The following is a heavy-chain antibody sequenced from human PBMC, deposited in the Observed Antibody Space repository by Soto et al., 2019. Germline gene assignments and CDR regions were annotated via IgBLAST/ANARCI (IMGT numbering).Heavy chain of an antibody. CDR2: INPNSGGT. J-gene: IGHJ3*02. D-gene: IGHD2-15*01. CDR3: ARRGYCSGGSCSAFDI. V-gene: IGHV1-2*04. Sequence: QVQLVQSGAEVKKPGASVKVSCKASGYTFTGYYMHWVRQAPGQGLEWMGWINPNSGGTNYAQKFQGCVTMTRDTSISTAYMELSRLRSDDTAVYYCARRGYCSGGSCSAFDIWGQGTMVTVSS. CDR1: GYTFTGYY.